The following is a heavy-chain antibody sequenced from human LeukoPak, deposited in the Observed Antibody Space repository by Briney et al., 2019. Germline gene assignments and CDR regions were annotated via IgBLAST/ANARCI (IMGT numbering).Heavy chain of an antibody. V-gene: IGHV3-20*04. CDR1: GFTFDDYG. J-gene: IGHJ3*02. CDR3: ARAGDYVWGSYRYNDAFDI. Sequence: PGGSLRLSCAASGFTFDDYGMSWVRQAPGKGLEWVSGINWNGGSTGYADSVKGRFTISRDNAKNSLYLQMNSLRAEDTALYYCARAGDYVWGSYRYNDAFDIWGQGTMVTVSS. D-gene: IGHD3-16*02. CDR2: INWNGGST.